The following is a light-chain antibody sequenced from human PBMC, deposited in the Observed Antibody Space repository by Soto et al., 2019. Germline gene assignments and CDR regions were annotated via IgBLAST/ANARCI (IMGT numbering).Light chain of an antibody. CDR2: GAS. CDR1: QSVSSSY. V-gene: IGKV3-20*01. Sequence: EIVLTQSPGTLSLSPGERATLSCRASQSVSSSYLAWYQQKPGQAPRLLIYGASSRATGIPDRFSGSGSGTVPSLAIRRQEPDDCAVYYCQQYGSSPPLSFGGWTKVEIK. J-gene: IGKJ4*01. CDR3: QQYGSSPPLS.